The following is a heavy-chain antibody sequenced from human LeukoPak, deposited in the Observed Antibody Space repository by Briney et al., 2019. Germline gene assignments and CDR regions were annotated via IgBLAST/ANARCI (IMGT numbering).Heavy chain of an antibody. CDR2: IRYDGSND. J-gene: IGHJ4*02. CDR3: CGDFDY. V-gene: IGHV3-30*02. CDR1: GITFNSYG. D-gene: IGHD2-21*01. Sequence: QPGGSLRLSCAASGITFNSYGMHWVRRAPDRGLEWVAFIRYDGSNDYYADSVKGRFTISGDNSKNTLYLQMNSLRGEDTAVYYCCGDFDYWGQGTLVTVSS.